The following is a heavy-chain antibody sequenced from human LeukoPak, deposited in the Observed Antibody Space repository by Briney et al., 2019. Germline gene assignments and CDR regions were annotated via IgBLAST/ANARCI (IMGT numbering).Heavy chain of an antibody. CDR2: IKQDGSEK. D-gene: IGHD1-7*01. J-gene: IGHJ4*02. CDR1: GFTFSTYL. Sequence: GGSLRLSCAASGFTFSTYLMSWVRQAPGKGLEWVANIKQDGSEKYYVDSVKGRFTISRDNAKNSLYLQMNSLRAEDTAIYYCARYNWNYHSSGYWGQGTLVTVSS. CDR3: ARYNWNYHSSGY. V-gene: IGHV3-7*05.